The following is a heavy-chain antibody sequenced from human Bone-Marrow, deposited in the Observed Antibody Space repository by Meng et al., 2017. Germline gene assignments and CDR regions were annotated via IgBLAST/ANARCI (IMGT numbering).Heavy chain of an antibody. CDR1: GFTFSDYY. D-gene: IGHD3-3*01. J-gene: IGHJ5*02. V-gene: IGHV3-11*01. CDR3: ARVAQSPNYSDFWSGYFHWFDP. Sequence: GESLKISCAASGFTFSDYYMSWIRQAPGKGLEWVSYISSSGSTIYYADSVKGRFTISRDNAKNSLYLQMNSLRAEDTAVYYCARVAQSPNYSDFWSGYFHWFDPWGQGTLVTVSS. CDR2: ISSSGSTI.